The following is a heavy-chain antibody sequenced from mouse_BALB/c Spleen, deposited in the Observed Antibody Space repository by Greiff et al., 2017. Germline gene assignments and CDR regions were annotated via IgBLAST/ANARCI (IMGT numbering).Heavy chain of an antibody. J-gene: IGHJ2*01. V-gene: IGHV3-2*02. CDR1: GYSITSDYA. CDR2: ISYSGST. CDR3: ARGGGYYFDY. Sequence: EVKLQESGPGLVKPSQSLSLTCTVTGYSITSDYAWNWIRQFPGNKLEWMGYISYSGSTSYNPSLKSRISITRDTSKNQFFLQLNSVTTEDTATYYCARGGGYYFDYWGQGTTLTVSS.